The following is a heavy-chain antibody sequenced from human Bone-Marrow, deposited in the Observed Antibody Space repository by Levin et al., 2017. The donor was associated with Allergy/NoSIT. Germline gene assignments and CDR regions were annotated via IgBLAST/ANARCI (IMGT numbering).Heavy chain of an antibody. CDR3: ATGGAAAADYYGLDV. CDR2: FGLENGET. Sequence: ASVKVSCKVFGDTLTDLSMHWVRQAPGEGLEWMGGFGLENGETIYAQKFQGRVTMTADTSTDTAYMELTSLGSEDTAVFYCATGGAAAADYYGLDVWGQGTTVTVSS. CDR1: GDTLTDLS. D-gene: IGHD6-13*01. J-gene: IGHJ6*02. V-gene: IGHV1-24*01.